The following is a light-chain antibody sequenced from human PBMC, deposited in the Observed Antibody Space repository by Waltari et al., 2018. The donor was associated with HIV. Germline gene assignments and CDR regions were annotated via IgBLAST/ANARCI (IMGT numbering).Light chain of an antibody. CDR1: SRRRYY. J-gene: IGLJ1*01. Sequence: SSELTQAPAVSVALGQTVRITCHGDSRRRYYASWYQQKPGQAPLLVVYGNDKRSSGIPDRFSGSSSGNTASLTITGAQAEDEADYYCNSRDSSGHHLVFATGTTVTVL. V-gene: IGLV3-19*01. CDR2: GND. CDR3: NSRDSSGHHLV.